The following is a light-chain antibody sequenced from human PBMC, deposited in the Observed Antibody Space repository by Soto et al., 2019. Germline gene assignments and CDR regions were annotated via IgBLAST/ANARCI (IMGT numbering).Light chain of an antibody. CDR3: EQYYNPPYT. J-gene: IGKJ2*01. CDR1: HNLLASFNHKNF. CDR2: WAS. Sequence: DIVMTPSPHSLAVSLGERAAINCKSSHNLLASFNHKNFSSWYQQNAVQPPSLLIFWASTRASGVPDRFSGNGAGTDFPLTISSRQAEDVVFYYCEQYYNPPYTFGQGTKVEI. V-gene: IGKV4-1*01.